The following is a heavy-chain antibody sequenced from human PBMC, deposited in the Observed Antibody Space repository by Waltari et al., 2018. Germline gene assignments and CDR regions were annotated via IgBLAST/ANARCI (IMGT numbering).Heavy chain of an antibody. D-gene: IGHD7-27*01. CDR2: IESDESRT. J-gene: IGHJ4*02. CDR1: GFTFSTYW. Sequence: EVQLVESGGALVQPGGSLRLSCATSGFTFSTYWMHWVRKAPGKGLMWVAQIESDESRTTYAESVKGRFTISRDNAKNTVYLQMNSLRDEDTAVYYCVRDEPGDGLDYWGQGTLVTVSS. CDR3: VRDEPGDGLDY. V-gene: IGHV3-74*03.